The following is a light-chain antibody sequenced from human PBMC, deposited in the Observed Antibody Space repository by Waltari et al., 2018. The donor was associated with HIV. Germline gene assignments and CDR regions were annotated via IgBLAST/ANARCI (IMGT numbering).Light chain of an antibody. Sequence: EIALTQSPDTLSLSPGDRATPSCRASQSVSSYLAWYQQKLGQAPRLLIYDAWKRATGIPARFSGSVSGTDFTLTISSLEPEDFAVYYCQQRSNWPLTFGGGTKVEIK. CDR3: QQRSNWPLT. CDR1: QSVSSY. V-gene: IGKV3-11*01. J-gene: IGKJ4*01. CDR2: DAW.